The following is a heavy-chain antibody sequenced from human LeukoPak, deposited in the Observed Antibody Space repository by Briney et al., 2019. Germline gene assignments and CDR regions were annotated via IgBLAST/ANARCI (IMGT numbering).Heavy chain of an antibody. CDR1: GGSISSSSYY. J-gene: IGHJ6*02. V-gene: IGHV4-39*07. CDR2: IYYSGST. D-gene: IGHD6-19*01. Sequence: SETLSLTCTVSGGSISSSSYYWGWIRQPPGKGLEWIGSIYYSGSTYYNPSLKSRVTISVDTSKNQFSLKLSSVTAADTAVYYCARGAGIAVAGTLSTNYYYGMDVWGQGTTVTVSS. CDR3: ARGAGIAVAGTLSTNYYYGMDV.